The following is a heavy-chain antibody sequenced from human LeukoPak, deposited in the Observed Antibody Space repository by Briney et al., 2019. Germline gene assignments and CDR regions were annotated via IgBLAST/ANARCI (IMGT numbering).Heavy chain of an antibody. J-gene: IGHJ4*02. CDR3: ARTIGWFRGGDY. V-gene: IGHV1-69*04. Sequence: SVKVSCKASGGTFSSYAISWVRQAPGQGLEWMGRIIPILGIANYAQKFQGRVTITADKSTSTAYMELSSLRSEDTAVYYCARTIGWFRGGDYWGQGTLVTVSS. D-gene: IGHD3-10*01. CDR2: IIPILGIA. CDR1: GGTFSSYA.